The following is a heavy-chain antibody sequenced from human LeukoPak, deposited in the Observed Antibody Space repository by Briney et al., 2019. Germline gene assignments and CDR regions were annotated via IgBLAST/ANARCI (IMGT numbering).Heavy chain of an antibody. J-gene: IGHJ4*02. CDR3: ARSPPLTVTTSTVDY. D-gene: IGHD4-17*01. Sequence: GGSLRLSCAASGFTFSSYSMNWVRQAPGKGLEWVSYISSSSSTIYYADSVKGRFTISRDNAKNSLYLQMNSLRAEDTAVYYCARSPPLTVTTSTVDYWGQGNLVTVSS. CDR1: GFTFSSYS. V-gene: IGHV3-48*01. CDR2: ISSSSSTI.